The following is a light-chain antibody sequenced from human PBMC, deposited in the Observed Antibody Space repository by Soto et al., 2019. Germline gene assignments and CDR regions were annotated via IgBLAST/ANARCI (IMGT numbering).Light chain of an antibody. CDR3: QQSYSTTWT. J-gene: IGKJ1*01. CDR1: QSISSY. V-gene: IGKV1-39*01. Sequence: DIQMTQSPSSLSASVGDRVTITCLGSQSISSYLNWYQQKPGKAPKLLIYAASSLQSGVPSRFSGSGSGTDFTLTISSLQPEDFATYYCQQSYSTTWTFGQGTKLDI. CDR2: AAS.